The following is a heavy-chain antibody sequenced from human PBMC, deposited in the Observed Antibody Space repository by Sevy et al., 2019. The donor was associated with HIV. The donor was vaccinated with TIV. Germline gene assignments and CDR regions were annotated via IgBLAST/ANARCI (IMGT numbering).Heavy chain of an antibody. CDR3: SRWKAAQSIFDY. V-gene: IGHV3-49*04. CDR2: LKSDVYGGTV. CDR1: GFTFGDYC. Sequence: GGSLRLSCTASGFTFGDYCMSWVRQAPGKGLEWVAFLKSDVYGGTVDHAVSVRGRFVISRDDSKTIGYLQMNDLKTEGTGVYYCSRWKAAQSIFDYWGQGALVTVSS. J-gene: IGHJ4*02. D-gene: IGHD6-13*01.